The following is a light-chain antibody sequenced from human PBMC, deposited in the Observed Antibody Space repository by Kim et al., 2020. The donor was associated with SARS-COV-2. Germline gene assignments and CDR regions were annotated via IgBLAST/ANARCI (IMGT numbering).Light chain of an antibody. J-gene: IGKJ5*01. CDR3: MQVKQTPVT. CDR1: QSLLFSDGYHY. Sequence: DIVVTQSPLSLPVTPGEPASISCRSSQSLLFSDGYHYLDWYLQKPGQPPQRLIYLGSNRASGVPDRFSGSGSGTDFTLEISRVEAEDVGIYYCMQVKQTPVTLGQGTRLEIK. V-gene: IGKV2-28*01. CDR2: LGS.